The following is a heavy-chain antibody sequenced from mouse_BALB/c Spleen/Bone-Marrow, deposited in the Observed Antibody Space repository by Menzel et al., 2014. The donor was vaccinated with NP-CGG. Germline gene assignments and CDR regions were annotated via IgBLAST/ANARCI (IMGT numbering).Heavy chain of an antibody. CDR3: ARRAGYGNPWYFDV. D-gene: IGHD2-1*01. Sequence: LVESGPELEKPGASVKISCKASGYSFTGYSMNWVKQSNGKSLEWIGNIDPYYGGTSYNQKFKGKATLTVDKSSSTAYMQLKSLTSEDSAVYYCARRAGYGNPWYFDVWGAGTTVTVSS. CDR2: IDPYYGGT. CDR1: GYSFTGYS. J-gene: IGHJ1*01. V-gene: IGHV1-39*01.